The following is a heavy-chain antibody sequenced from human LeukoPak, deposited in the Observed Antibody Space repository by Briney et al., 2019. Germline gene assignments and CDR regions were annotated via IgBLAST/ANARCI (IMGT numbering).Heavy chain of an antibody. D-gene: IGHD2-2*02. CDR1: GFTFSSYS. CDR3: ARDRVGAAISPYYFDY. Sequence: RGSLRLSCAASGFTFSSYSMNWVRQAPGKGLEWVSSISSSSSYIYYADSVKGRFTISRDNAKNSLYLQMNSLRAEDTAVYYCARDRVGAAISPYYFDYWGQGTLVTVSS. J-gene: IGHJ4*02. CDR2: ISSSSSYI. V-gene: IGHV3-21*01.